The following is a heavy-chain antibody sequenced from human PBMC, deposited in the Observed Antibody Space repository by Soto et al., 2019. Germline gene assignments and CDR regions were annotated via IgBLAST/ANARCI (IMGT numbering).Heavy chain of an antibody. CDR3: ASRFCISTSCPYYFDY. D-gene: IGHD2-2*01. Sequence: ASVKVSCKASGYTFTSYDINWVRQATGQGLEWMGWMNPNSGNTGYAQKLQGGVTITADESTSTAYMELSSLRSEDTAVYYCASRFCISTSCPYYFDYWG. CDR2: MNPNSGNT. J-gene: IGHJ4*01. V-gene: IGHV1-8*01. CDR1: GYTFTSYD.